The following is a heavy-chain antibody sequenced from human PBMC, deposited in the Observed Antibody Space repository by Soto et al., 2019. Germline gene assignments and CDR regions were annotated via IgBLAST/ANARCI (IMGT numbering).Heavy chain of an antibody. CDR2: MNPNSGNT. D-gene: IGHD3-3*01. V-gene: IGHV1-8*01. CDR1: GYTFTSYD. CDR3: ARYGLRFLEWSRPDAFDI. Sequence: ASVKVSCKASGYTFTSYDINWVRQATGQGLEWMGWMNPNSGNTGYAQKFQGRVTMTTDTSTSTAYMELRSLRSDDTAVYYCARYGLRFLEWSRPDAFDIWGQGTMVTVSS. J-gene: IGHJ3*02.